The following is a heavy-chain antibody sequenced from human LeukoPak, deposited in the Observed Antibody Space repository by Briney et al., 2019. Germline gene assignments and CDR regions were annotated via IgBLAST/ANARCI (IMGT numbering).Heavy chain of an antibody. Sequence: SETLSLTCTVSSGSISSGTYYWGWIRQPPGKELEWIGSIYYTGSTSYSPSLKSRVTISVDTSKNQFSLKLNSVTAADTAVYYCAREYYYGSGSFVYWGQGTLVTVSS. CDR3: AREYYYGSGSFVY. J-gene: IGHJ4*02. D-gene: IGHD3-10*01. CDR1: SGSISSGTYY. CDR2: IYYTGST. V-gene: IGHV4-39*02.